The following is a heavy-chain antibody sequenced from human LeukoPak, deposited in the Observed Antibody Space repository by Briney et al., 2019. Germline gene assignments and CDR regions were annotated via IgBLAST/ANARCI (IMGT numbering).Heavy chain of an antibody. CDR1: GVSVSNYD. J-gene: IGHJ3*02. D-gene: IGHD1-26*01. CDR2: IYYSGNT. CDR3: ARRGGSPLGAFDI. Sequence: SETLSLTCTVSGVSVSNYDWSWIRQPPGKGLELLGYIYYSGNTNYNPSLKSRVTISVDTSKNQFSLKLSSVTAADTAVYFCARRGGSPLGAFDIWGQGTMVTVSS. V-gene: IGHV4-59*02.